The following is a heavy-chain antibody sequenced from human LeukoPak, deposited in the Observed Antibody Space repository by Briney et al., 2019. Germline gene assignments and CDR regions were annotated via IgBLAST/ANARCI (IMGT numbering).Heavy chain of an antibody. J-gene: IGHJ5*02. V-gene: IGHV3-30*04. CDR2: ISYDGSNK. Sequence: GRSLRLSCAASGFTFSSYAMHWVRQAPGKGLEWVAVISYDGSNKYYADSVKGRFTISRDNSKNTLYLQMNSLRAEDTAVYYCASSSRRSAKKVYNLFDPWGQGTLVTVSS. D-gene: IGHD6-13*01. CDR3: ASSSRRSAKKVYNLFDP. CDR1: GFTFSSYA.